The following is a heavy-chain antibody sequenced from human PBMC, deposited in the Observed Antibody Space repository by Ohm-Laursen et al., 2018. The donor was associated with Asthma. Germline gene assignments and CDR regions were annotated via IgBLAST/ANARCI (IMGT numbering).Heavy chain of an antibody. V-gene: IGHV4-30-2*01. Sequence: TLSLTCAVSGGSISSGGYSWSWIRQTPGKGLEWIGYIYHSGSTYYNPSLKSRVTISVDRSKNQFSLKLSSVTTADTAVYYCARAEVYNWFDPWGQGTLVTVSS. CDR3: ARAEVYNWFDP. CDR1: GGSISSGGYS. J-gene: IGHJ5*02. CDR2: IYHSGST.